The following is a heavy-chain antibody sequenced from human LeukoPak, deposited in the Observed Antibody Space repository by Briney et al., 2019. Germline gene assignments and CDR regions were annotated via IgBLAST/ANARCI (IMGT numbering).Heavy chain of an antibody. Sequence: ASVKVSCKASGYSFTSNYIHWVRQAPGQGLEWMGMIYPRDGSTSYAQKFQGRVTVTRDTSTSTVHMGLSGLRSEDTAVYYRARDQEAFDYWGQGTLVTVSS. CDR3: ARDQEAFDY. CDR2: IYPRDGST. J-gene: IGHJ4*02. V-gene: IGHV1-46*01. CDR1: GYSFTSNY.